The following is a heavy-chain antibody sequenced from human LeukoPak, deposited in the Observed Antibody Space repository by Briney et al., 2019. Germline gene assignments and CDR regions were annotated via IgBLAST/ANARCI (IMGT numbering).Heavy chain of an antibody. D-gene: IGHD6-13*01. CDR2: ISSSSSNI. CDR1: GFTFSSDS. J-gene: IGHJ4*02. CDR3: ARDRVAEGAYFDY. Sequence: GGSLRLSCAASGFTFSSDSMNWVRQAPGKGLEWISSISSSSSNIHYADSVKGRFTISRDNAKNSMYLQMNSLRAEDTAVYYCARDRVAEGAYFDYWGQGTLVTVSS. V-gene: IGHV3-21*01.